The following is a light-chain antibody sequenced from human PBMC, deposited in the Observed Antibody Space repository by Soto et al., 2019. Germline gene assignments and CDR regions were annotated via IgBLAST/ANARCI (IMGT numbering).Light chain of an antibody. V-gene: IGKV3-20*01. CDR1: QTVSSRF. CDR3: QQYGGSSWT. Sequence: EIVLTQSPGTLSLSPGKRATLSCRASQTVSSRFLAWYQQKPGQAPRLXIYGALSRETGIPDRFSGSGSGTECTRTISRLEPEDVEVYYCQQYGGSSWTFGQGTKVDIK. J-gene: IGKJ1*01. CDR2: GAL.